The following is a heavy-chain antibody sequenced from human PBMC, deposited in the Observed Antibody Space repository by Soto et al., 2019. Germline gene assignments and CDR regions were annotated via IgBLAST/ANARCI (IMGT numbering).Heavy chain of an antibody. CDR2: IYYRGST. Sequence: TLSLTCTVSGGSISSGDYYWSWIRQPPGKGLEWIGFIYYRGSTYYNPSLKSRVTMSVDTSKNQFSLKLSSVTAADTAVYYCARGLTNGYYYAWFDPWGQGTLVTVSS. CDR3: ARGLTNGYYYAWFDP. V-gene: IGHV4-30-4*01. D-gene: IGHD3-22*01. CDR1: GGSISSGDYY. J-gene: IGHJ5*02.